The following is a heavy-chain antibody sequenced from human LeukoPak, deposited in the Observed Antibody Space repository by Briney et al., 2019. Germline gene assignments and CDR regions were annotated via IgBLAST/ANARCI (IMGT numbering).Heavy chain of an antibody. V-gene: IGHV4-39*01. Sequence: SETLSLTCTVSGGSIISSSYYWGWIRQPPGKGLEWIGSIYYSGSTYYNPSLKSRVTISVDTSKNQFSLKLSSVTAADTAGYYCARRDSSGVVPRWDYWGQGALVTVSS. CDR3: ARRDSSGVVPRWDY. CDR1: GGSIISSSYY. CDR2: IYYSGST. D-gene: IGHD6-25*01. J-gene: IGHJ4*02.